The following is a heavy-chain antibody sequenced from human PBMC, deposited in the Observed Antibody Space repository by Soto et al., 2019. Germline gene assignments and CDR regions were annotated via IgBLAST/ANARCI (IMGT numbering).Heavy chain of an antibody. CDR3: ATDQGIAASHGID. Sequence: QVQLVESGGGVVQPGRSLRLSCAASGFTFNNYGMHWVRQAPGKGLEWVATISRDGRDKYYADSVKGRLTTSSDNSTNRVYLQMNRLRAEETAVYYCATDQGIAASHGIDWGQGTRVTVSS. D-gene: IGHD6-13*01. CDR2: ISRDGRDK. V-gene: IGHV3-30*03. J-gene: IGHJ3*01. CDR1: GFTFNNYG.